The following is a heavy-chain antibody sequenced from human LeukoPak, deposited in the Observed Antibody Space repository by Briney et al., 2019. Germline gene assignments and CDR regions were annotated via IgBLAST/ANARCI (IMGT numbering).Heavy chain of an antibody. J-gene: IGHJ6*02. D-gene: IGHD2-2*01. V-gene: IGHV3-11*05. Sequence: PGGSLRLSCAASGFTFSDYYMSWIRQAPGKGLEWVSYISSSSSYTNYADSVKGRFTISRDNAKNSLYLQMNSLRAEDTAVYYCARDWYCSSTSCRYYYGMDVWGQGTTVTVSS. CDR1: GFTFSDYY. CDR2: ISSSSSYT. CDR3: ARDWYCSSTSCRYYYGMDV.